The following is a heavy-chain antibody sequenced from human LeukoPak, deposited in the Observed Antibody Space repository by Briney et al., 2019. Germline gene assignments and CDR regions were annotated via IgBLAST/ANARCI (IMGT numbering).Heavy chain of an antibody. D-gene: IGHD2-2*02. J-gene: IGHJ4*02. CDR2: IYYSGST. CDR3: ARVYPRGYYFDY. CDR1: GGSISSYY. Sequence: PSETLSLTCTVSGGSISSYYWSWIRQPAGKGLEWIGYIYYSGSTNYNPSLKSRVTISVDTSKNQFSLKLSSVTAADTAVYYCARVYPRGYYFDYWGQGTLVTVSS. V-gene: IGHV4-59*01.